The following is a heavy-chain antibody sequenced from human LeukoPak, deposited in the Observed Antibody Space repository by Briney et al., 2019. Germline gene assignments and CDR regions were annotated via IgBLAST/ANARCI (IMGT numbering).Heavy chain of an antibody. J-gene: IGHJ6*03. CDR2: IRSKAYGGTT. CDR3: NREAATRYYYYYMDV. V-gene: IGHV3-49*03. Sequence: GGSLRLSCTASGFTFGDYAMSWFRQAPGKGLEWVGFIRSKAYGGTTEYAASVKGRFTISRDDTKSIAYLQMNSLKTEDTAVYYCNREAATRYYYYYMDVWGKGTTVTVSS. CDR1: GFTFGDYA. D-gene: IGHD2-15*01.